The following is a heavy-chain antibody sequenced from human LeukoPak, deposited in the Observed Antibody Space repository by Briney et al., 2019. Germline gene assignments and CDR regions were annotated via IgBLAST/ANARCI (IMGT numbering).Heavy chain of an antibody. Sequence: GRSLRLSCAASGFTFDDYAMHWVRQAPGKGLEWVSGISWNSGSIGYADSVKGRFTISRDNSKNTLYLQMNSLRAEDTAVYYCANSLWDASDYWGQGTLVTVSS. CDR3: ANSLWDASDY. J-gene: IGHJ4*02. CDR2: ISWNSGSI. CDR1: GFTFDDYA. V-gene: IGHV3-9*01. D-gene: IGHD1-26*01.